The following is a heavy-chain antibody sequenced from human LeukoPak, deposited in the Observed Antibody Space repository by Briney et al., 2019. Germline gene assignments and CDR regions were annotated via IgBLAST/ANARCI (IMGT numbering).Heavy chain of an antibody. V-gene: IGHV3-11*01. CDR1: GFTFSDYY. J-gene: IGHJ4*02. CDR2: ISSSGSAI. Sequence: GGSLILSCAASGFTFSDYYMSWIRQAPGKGLEWVSYISSSGSAIYYADSVKGRFTLSRDNAKNSLYLQMNSLRAEDTAVYYCTRGRIAATGPIDYWGQGTLVTVSS. D-gene: IGHD6-13*01. CDR3: TRGRIAATGPIDY.